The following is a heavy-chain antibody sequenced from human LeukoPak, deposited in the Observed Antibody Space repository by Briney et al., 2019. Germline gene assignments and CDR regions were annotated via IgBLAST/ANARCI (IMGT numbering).Heavy chain of an antibody. V-gene: IGHV3-7*01. CDR1: GFTFSDYW. CDR2: IKQDGSEK. J-gene: IGHJ4*02. Sequence: GGSLRLSCAASGFTFSDYWMTWVRQAPGKGLEWVANIKQDGSEKYYVDSVKGRFTISRDNAKNSLYLQMNSLRAEDTAVYYCARSGAYYDSSGFSFDYWGQGTLVTVSS. CDR3: ARSGAYYDSSGFSFDY. D-gene: IGHD3-22*01.